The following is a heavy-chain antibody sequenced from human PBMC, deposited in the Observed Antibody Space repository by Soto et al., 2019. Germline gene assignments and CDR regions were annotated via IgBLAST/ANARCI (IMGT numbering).Heavy chain of an antibody. CDR1: GGSFSDFA. J-gene: IGHJ4*02. CDR2: IIHMFAAS. CDR3: ARGGIVAVPAALSSYHDYTNYRFDS. V-gene: IGHV1-69*01. Sequence: QVQLAQSGAEVRKPGSSVKVSCGASGGSFSDFAFSWVRQAPGQGLEWMGGIIHMFAASKYAQRFQDRVTITADESTNTVYLALSSLTSDDTATYYCARGGIVAVPAALSSYHDYTNYRFDSWGQGTLVTVSS. D-gene: IGHD2-15*01.